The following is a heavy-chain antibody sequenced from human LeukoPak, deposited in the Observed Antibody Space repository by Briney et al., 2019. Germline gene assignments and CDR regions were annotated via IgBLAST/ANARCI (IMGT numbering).Heavy chain of an antibody. V-gene: IGHV3-23*01. CDR2: IGSDGKT. Sequence: GGSLRLSCEASGFTFSAYAMTWVRQAPGKGLEWVSSIGSDGKTHYSESVKGRFAISRDNSKSMLFLQLNSLRAEDTALYYCARDLHYYVAMGVWGQGTTVTVSS. J-gene: IGHJ6*02. D-gene: IGHD3-10*02. CDR1: GFTFSAYA. CDR3: ARDLHYYVAMGV.